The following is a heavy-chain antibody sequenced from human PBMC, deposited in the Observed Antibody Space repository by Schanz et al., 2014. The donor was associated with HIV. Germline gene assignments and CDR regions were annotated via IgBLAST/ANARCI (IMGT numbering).Heavy chain of an antibody. V-gene: IGHV1-2*02. CDR3: AKGLQKFDWRSPFDY. CDR1: GYTFSDYD. J-gene: IGHJ4*02. CDR2: INTRTGDT. D-gene: IGHD3-9*01. Sequence: QVQLVQSGAEVTEPGASVKASCEASGYTFSDYDINWVRQAPGQGLEWMGWINTRTGDTIYAERLQGRVTLTRDTSINTAYMTLSRLGSDDTAVYFCAKGLQKFDWRSPFDYWGQGTLLTVSS.